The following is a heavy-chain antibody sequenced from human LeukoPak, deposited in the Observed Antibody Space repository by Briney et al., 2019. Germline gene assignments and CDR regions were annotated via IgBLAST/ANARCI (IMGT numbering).Heavy chain of an antibody. CDR1: GGSISSYY. CDR2: IYYSGST. V-gene: IGHV4-59*01. D-gene: IGHD3-3*01. J-gene: IGHJ4*02. Sequence: SETLSLTCTVSGGSISSYYWSWIRQPPGKGLKWIGYIYYSGSTNYNPSLKSRVTISVDTSKNQFSLKLSSVTAADTAVYYCARISRVSVFGVVTSTHGYYFDYWGQGTLVTVSS. CDR3: ARISRVSVFGVVTSTHGYYFDY.